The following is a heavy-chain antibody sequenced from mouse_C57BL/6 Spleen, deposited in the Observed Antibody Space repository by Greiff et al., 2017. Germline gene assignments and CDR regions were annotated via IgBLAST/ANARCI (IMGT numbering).Heavy chain of an antibody. CDR1: GYAFSSSW. V-gene: IGHV1-82*01. CDR2: IYPGDGDT. Sequence: QVQLQQSGPELVKPGASVKISCKASGYAFSSSWMHWVKQRPGKGLEWIGRIYPGDGDTNYNGKFKGKATLTAGKSSSTAYMQLSSLTSEDSAVYFCERDYGSSYAYWGQGTRVTVSA. J-gene: IGHJ3*01. CDR3: ERDYGSSYAY. D-gene: IGHD1-1*01.